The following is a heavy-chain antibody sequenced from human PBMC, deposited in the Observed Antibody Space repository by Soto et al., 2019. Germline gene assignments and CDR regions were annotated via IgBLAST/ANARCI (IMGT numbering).Heavy chain of an antibody. J-gene: IGHJ4*02. CDR3: ARDPAHCISTSCSDY. D-gene: IGHD2-2*01. V-gene: IGHV3-30-3*01. CDR2: ISYDGSNK. Sequence: QVQLVESGGGVVQPGRSLRLSCAASGFTFSSYAMHWVRQAPGKGLEWVAVISYDGSNKYYADSVKGRFTISRDNSKNTLYLQMNSRRAEDTAVDYCARDPAHCISTSCSDYWGQGTLVTVSS. CDR1: GFTFSSYA.